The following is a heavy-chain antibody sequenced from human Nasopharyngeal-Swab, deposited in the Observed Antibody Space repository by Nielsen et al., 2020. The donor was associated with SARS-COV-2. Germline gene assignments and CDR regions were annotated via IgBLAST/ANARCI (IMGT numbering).Heavy chain of an antibody. CDR3: AKSITGTRGLDY. V-gene: IGHV3-23*01. J-gene: IGHJ4*02. Sequence: GESLKISCAASGFTFSSYAMSWVRQAPGKGLEWVSAISGSGGSTYYADSVKGRFTISRDNSKNTLYLQMNSLRAEDTAVYYCAKSITGTRGLDYWGQGTLVTVSS. D-gene: IGHD1-7*01. CDR2: ISGSGGST. CDR1: GFTFSSYA.